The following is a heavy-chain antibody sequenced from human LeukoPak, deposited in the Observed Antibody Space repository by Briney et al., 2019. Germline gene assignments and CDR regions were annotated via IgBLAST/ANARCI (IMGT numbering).Heavy chain of an antibody. CDR1: GFTFNNYW. CDR2: IKEDGSEK. Sequence: PGGSLRLPCAASGFTFNNYWMGWVRQAPGKGLEWVANIKEDGSEKNYVDSVKGRFTISRDNAKNSLYLQMSSLRAADTAVYYCARVMAASVWRSYGSYYYYYYMDVWGKGTTVTVSS. V-gene: IGHV3-7*01. D-gene: IGHD3-16*01. J-gene: IGHJ6*03. CDR3: ARVMAASVWRSYGSYYYYYYMDV.